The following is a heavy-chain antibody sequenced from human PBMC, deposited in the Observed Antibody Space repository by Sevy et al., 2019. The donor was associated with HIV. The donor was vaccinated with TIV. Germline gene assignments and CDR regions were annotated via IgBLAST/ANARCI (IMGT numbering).Heavy chain of an antibody. CDR2: IRNDGSHE. V-gene: IGHV3-30*02. J-gene: IGHJ3*02. CDR1: GFTFSNHA. CDR3: AGDRKVLLVVYAIPFDAFDI. D-gene: IGHD2-8*02. Sequence: GGSLRLSCTASGFTFSNHAMHWVRQGPGKGPEWVAFIRNDGSHEYYADSVKGRFTISRDNSKNTLYLQMNSLRPEETAVYYCAGDRKVLLVVYAIPFDAFDIWGQGTMVTVSS.